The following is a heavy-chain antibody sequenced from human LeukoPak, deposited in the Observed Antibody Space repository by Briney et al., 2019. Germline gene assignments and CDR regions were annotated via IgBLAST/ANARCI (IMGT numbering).Heavy chain of an antibody. CDR3: ARVTFGGVIFPY. J-gene: IGHJ4*02. Sequence: ASVKVSCKSSGYTFNSYGITWVRQAPGQGLEWMGWIHTYNGHTNYAQKLQGRVTMTTDTSTSTAYMELSSLRSDDTAVYYCARVTFGGVIFPYWGQGTLVTVSS. CDR2: IHTYNGHT. CDR1: GYTFNSYG. V-gene: IGHV1-18*01. D-gene: IGHD3-16*01.